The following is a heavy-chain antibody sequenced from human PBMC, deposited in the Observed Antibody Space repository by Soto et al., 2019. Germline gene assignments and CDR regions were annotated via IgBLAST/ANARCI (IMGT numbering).Heavy chain of an antibody. CDR1: GYSFSDYD. D-gene: IGHD1-20*01. CDR2: LNPNSGNT. Sequence: QVQLVQSGAEVKKPGASVKVSCKASGYSFSDYDINWVRQATGQGPEWMGLLNPNSGNTGYAQKFQARVTMTRNTSINTAYMELSSLGSEDTAVYYCARDNRYNWNDEGWFDPWGQGTLVTVSS. V-gene: IGHV1-8*01. J-gene: IGHJ5*02. CDR3: ARDNRYNWNDEGWFDP.